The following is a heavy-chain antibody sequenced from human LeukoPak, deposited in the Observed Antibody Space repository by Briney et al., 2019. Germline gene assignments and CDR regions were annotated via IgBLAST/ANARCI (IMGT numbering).Heavy chain of an antibody. CDR1: GFTFSSNE. CDR3: ARVGTQGYFDY. V-gene: IGHV3-48*03. CDR2: ISSSGSPM. J-gene: IGHJ4*02. D-gene: IGHD1-1*01. Sequence: EPGGSLRLSCAASGFTFSSNEMNWVRQAPGKGLEWVSYISSSGSPMYYADSVKGRFTISRDNAKNSLYLQMNSLRAEDTAVYYCARVGTQGYFDYWGQGTLVTVSS.